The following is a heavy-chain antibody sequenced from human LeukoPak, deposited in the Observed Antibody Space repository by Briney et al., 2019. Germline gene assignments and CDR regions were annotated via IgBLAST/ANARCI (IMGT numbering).Heavy chain of an antibody. CDR2: ISSSSSTI. Sequence: GGSLRLSCAASGFTFSSYSMNWVRQAPGKGLEWVSYISSSSSTIYYADSVKGRFTISRDNAKNSLYLQMSSLRAEDTAVYYCARDDYYDSSGYDKHWGQGTLVTVSS. CDR3: ARDDYYDSSGYDKH. J-gene: IGHJ4*02. D-gene: IGHD3-22*01. CDR1: GFTFSSYS. V-gene: IGHV3-48*01.